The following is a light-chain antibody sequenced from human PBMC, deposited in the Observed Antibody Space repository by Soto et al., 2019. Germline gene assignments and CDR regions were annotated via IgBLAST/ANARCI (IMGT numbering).Light chain of an antibody. Sequence: IQLTRSPSSLSASVGDRVTITCRASQGISSFLAWYQQKPGRAPKLLIYGASTLQSGVPSRFSGSGSGTDFTLTISSLQPEDFATYYCQQLNSFPIAFGPGTKVEIQ. J-gene: IGKJ3*01. CDR1: QGISSF. V-gene: IGKV1-9*01. CDR3: QQLNSFPIA. CDR2: GAS.